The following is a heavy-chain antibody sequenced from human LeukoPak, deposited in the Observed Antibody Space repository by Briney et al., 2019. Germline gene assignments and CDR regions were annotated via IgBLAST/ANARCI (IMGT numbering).Heavy chain of an antibody. CDR3: ARDAPQVPAARILAS. V-gene: IGHV3-53*01. CDR2: MYSRGDT. D-gene: IGHD6-6*01. Sequence: PGGSQSLSCAASGFTVSDNYTSWVRQAPGKGLEWVSVMYSRGDTYYADSVKGRFTFSRDISKNMLYLQMNGLRSEDTAMYYCARDAPQVPAARILASWGQGTLVTVSS. CDR1: GFTVSDNY. J-gene: IGHJ5*02.